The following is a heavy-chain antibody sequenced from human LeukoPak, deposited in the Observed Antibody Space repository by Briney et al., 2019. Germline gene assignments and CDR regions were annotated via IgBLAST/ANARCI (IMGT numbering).Heavy chain of an antibody. D-gene: IGHD3-10*01. J-gene: IGHJ6*03. CDR1: GGSISSYY. CDR2: IYYSGST. CDR3: ARMVGEMGGYYYYYYMDV. Sequence: TSETLSLTCTVSGGSISSYYWSWIRQPPGKGLEWIGYIYYSGSTNYNPSLKSRVTISVDTSKNQFSLKLSSVTAADTAVYYCARMVGEMGGYYYYYYMDVWGKGTTVTVSS. V-gene: IGHV4-59*01.